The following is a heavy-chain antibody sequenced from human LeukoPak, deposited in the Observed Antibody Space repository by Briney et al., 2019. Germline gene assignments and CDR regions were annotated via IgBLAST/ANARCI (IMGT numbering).Heavy chain of an antibody. Sequence: GGSLRLSCAASGFTFSGSAMHWVRQASGKGLEWVGRIRSKANSYATAYAASVKGRFTISRDDSKNTAYLQMNSLKTEDTAVYYCTSLGGIAEFDCWGQGTLVTVSS. CDR3: TSLGGIAEFDC. J-gene: IGHJ4*02. CDR2: IRSKANSYAT. D-gene: IGHD6-13*01. V-gene: IGHV3-73*01. CDR1: GFTFSGSA.